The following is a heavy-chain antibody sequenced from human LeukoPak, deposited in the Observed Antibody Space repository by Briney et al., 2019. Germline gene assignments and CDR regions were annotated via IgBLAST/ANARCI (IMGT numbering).Heavy chain of an antibody. Sequence: GGSLRLSCAASGFTFSSYWMHWVRQAPGKGLVWVSRINTDGSSTSYADSVKGRFTISRDNARNTLYLQMNSLRAEDTAVYYCARGGYGDDDLFEYWGQGTLATVSS. CDR1: GFTFSSYW. CDR3: ARGGYGDDDLFEY. V-gene: IGHV3-74*01. CDR2: INTDGSST. D-gene: IGHD4-17*01. J-gene: IGHJ4*02.